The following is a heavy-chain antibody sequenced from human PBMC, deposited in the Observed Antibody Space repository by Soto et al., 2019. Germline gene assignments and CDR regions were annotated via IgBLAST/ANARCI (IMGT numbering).Heavy chain of an antibody. CDR3: AREPYNTWPFDY. CDR1: GFTFSSYA. V-gene: IGHV3-30-3*01. Sequence: QLQLVESGGGVVQPGRSLRLSCAASGFTFSSYAMHWVRQAPGKGLEWVALISYDGSNKYYADSVKGRFTISRDNSKNTLYLQMDSLRVEDTAVYYCAREPYNTWPFDYWGQGTLVTVSS. CDR2: ISYDGSNK. J-gene: IGHJ4*02. D-gene: IGHD1-20*01.